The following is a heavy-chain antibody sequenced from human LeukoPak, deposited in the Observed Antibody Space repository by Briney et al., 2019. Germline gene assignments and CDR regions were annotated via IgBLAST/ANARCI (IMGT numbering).Heavy chain of an antibody. V-gene: IGHV4-4*07. CDR1: GGSISSYY. CDR2: IYTSGST. J-gene: IGHJ4*02. D-gene: IGHD1-26*01. Sequence: PSETLSLTCTVSGGSISSYYWSWIRQPAGKGLEWIGRIYTSGSTSYNPSLKSRVTMSVDTSKNQFSLQLSSVTAADTAVYYCARDQGSYPYCFDSWGQGTLVTVPS. CDR3: ARDQGSYPYCFDS.